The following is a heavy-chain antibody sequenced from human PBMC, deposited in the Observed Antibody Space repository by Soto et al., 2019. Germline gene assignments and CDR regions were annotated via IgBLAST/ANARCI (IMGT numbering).Heavy chain of an antibody. J-gene: IGHJ4*02. Sequence: QLQLQESGSGLVKPSQTLSLTCAVSGGSISGTTYSWSWIRQPPGKGLEWIGYIYDSGNTYYNPSLKSQFSISVDRSKNQFSLNVSSVTAADTAVYYCARGQGAAAGHSNFDYWGQGALVTVSS. CDR1: GGSISGTTYS. CDR2: IYDSGNT. D-gene: IGHD6-13*01. V-gene: IGHV4-30-2*01. CDR3: ARGQGAAAGHSNFDY.